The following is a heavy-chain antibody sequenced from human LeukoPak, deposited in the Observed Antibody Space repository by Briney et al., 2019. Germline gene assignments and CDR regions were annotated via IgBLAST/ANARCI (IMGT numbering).Heavy chain of an antibody. D-gene: IGHD3-10*01. CDR3: ASDREYYYGSGSFDY. Sequence: GGSLRLSCAASGLSVTTSYMSWVRQAPGKGLEWVANIKQDGSEKYYVDSVKGRFTISRDNAKNSLYLQMNSLRAEDTAVYYCASDREYYYGSGSFDYWGQGTLVTVSS. J-gene: IGHJ4*02. V-gene: IGHV3-7*04. CDR1: GLSVTTSY. CDR2: IKQDGSEK.